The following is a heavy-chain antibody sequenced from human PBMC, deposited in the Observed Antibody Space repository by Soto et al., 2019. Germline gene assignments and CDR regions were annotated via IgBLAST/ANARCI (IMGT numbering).Heavy chain of an antibody. CDR2: ISYDGSNK. D-gene: IGHD3-10*01. CDR1: GFTFSSDG. V-gene: IGHV3-30*18. J-gene: IGHJ6*02. CDR3: ANTAPSVWFGEFFDYYGMDV. Sequence: QVQLVESGGGVVQPGRSLRLSCAASGFTFSSDGMHWVRQAPGKGLEWVAVISYDGSNKYYADSVKGRFTISRDNSKNTLYLQMNSLRAEDTAVYYCANTAPSVWFGEFFDYYGMDVWGQGTTVTVSS.